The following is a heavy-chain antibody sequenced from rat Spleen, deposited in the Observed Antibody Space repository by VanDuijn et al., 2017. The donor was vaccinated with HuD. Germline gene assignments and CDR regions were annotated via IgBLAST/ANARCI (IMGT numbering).Heavy chain of an antibody. Sequence: EMQLVESGGGLVQPGRSLKLSCAASGFTFSDYNMAWVRQAPKKGLEWVATISYDGSSTYYRDSVKGRFTISRDNAKSTLYLQMDSLRSEDTSTYYCAKANYYSAYYFDYWGQGVMVTVSS. CDR2: ISYDGSST. CDR3: AKANYYSAYYFDY. J-gene: IGHJ2*01. CDR1: GFTFSDYN. V-gene: IGHV5-7*01. D-gene: IGHD1-1*01.